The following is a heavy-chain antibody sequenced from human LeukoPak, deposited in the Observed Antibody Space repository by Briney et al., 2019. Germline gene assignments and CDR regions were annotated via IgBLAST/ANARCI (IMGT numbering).Heavy chain of an antibody. Sequence: EPSETLSLTCAVYGGSFSGYYWSWIRQPPGKGLEWIGEINHSGSTNYNPSLKSRVTISVDTSKNQFSLKLSSVTAADTAVYYCARVYDYVWGSYRYSAFDIWGQGTMVTVSS. CDR3: ARVYDYVWGSYRYSAFDI. CDR2: INHSGST. J-gene: IGHJ3*02. D-gene: IGHD3-16*02. CDR1: GGSFSGYY. V-gene: IGHV4-34*01.